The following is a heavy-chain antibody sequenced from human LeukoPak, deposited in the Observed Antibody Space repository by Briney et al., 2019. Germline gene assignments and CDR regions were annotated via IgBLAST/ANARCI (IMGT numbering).Heavy chain of an antibody. Sequence: GGSLRLSCVASGFTLSDHWMYWVRQGPGKGLAHVSRIESDASRTTYADSVKGRFTISRDDAKNTMYLQMNSLRAEDTAVYYCVKGGHKLDIQTTRYYYGLDVWGQGTTVAASS. J-gene: IGHJ6*02. CDR1: GFTLSDHW. CDR3: VKGGHKLDIQTTRYYYGLDV. D-gene: IGHD5-12*01. CDR2: IESDASRT. V-gene: IGHV3-74*03.